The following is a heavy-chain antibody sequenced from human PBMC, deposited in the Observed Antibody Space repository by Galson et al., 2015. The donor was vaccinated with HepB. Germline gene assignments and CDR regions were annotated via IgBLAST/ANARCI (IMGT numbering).Heavy chain of an antibody. CDR3: AREKKGIAAAGLDY. CDR1: GYTFTGYY. J-gene: IGHJ4*02. V-gene: IGHV1-2*06. Sequence: SVKVSCKASGYTFTGYYMHWVRQAPGQGLEWMGRINPNSGGTNYAQKFQGRVTMTRDTSISTAYMELSRLRSDDTAVYYCAREKKGIAAAGLDYWGQGTLVTVSS. D-gene: IGHD6-13*01. CDR2: INPNSGGT.